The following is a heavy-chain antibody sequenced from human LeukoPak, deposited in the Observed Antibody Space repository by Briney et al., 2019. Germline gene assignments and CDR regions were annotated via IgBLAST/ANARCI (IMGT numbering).Heavy chain of an antibody. Sequence: GGSLRLSCAASGFTFNTYAMSWVRQAPGKGLEWVSAISGSGGTTYYADSVKGRFTISRDNSKNTLYLQMNSLRAEDTAVYYCARYSRPPSIDYWGQGTLVTVSS. V-gene: IGHV3-23*01. CDR3: ARYSRPPSIDY. J-gene: IGHJ4*02. D-gene: IGHD6-13*01. CDR1: GFTFNTYA. CDR2: ISGSGGTT.